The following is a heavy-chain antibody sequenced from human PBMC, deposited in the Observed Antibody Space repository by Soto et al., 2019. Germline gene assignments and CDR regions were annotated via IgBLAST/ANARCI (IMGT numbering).Heavy chain of an antibody. CDR2: ISSNGGST. Sequence: EVQLVESGGGLVQPGGSLRLSCAASGFTFSSYAMHWVRQAPGKGLEYVSAISSNGGSTYYANSVKGRFTISRDNSKNTLYLHMGSLRAEDMAVYYCARYCTNGVSGLAPCAFDIWGQGTMVTVSS. J-gene: IGHJ3*02. V-gene: IGHV3-64*01. CDR1: GFTFSSYA. CDR3: ARYCTNGVSGLAPCAFDI. D-gene: IGHD2-8*01.